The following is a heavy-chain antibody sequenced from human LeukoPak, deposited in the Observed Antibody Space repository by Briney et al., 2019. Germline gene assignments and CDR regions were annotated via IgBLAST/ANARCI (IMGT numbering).Heavy chain of an antibody. CDR3: TRDGSGSGDY. J-gene: IGHJ4*02. CDR1: GFTFSTFG. D-gene: IGHD2-15*01. V-gene: IGHV3-21*01. CDR2: ISSGSVHI. Sequence: GGCLRLSCAASGFTFSTFGINWVRQAPGKGLEFVSSISSGSVHIYYADSVKGRFAVSRDNAKNLVYLQMSSLRAKDTAVYYCTRDGSGSGDYWGQGPLVTVSS.